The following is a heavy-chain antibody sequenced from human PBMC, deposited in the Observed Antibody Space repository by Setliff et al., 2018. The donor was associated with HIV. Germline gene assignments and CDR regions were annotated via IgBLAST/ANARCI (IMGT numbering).Heavy chain of an antibody. CDR3: ASEHYYDSSVDAVDI. D-gene: IGHD3-22*01. CDR1: GGSISCGIYY. Sequence: SETLSLTCTVSGGSISCGIYYWNWIRQPAGKGLEWIGSIYISGSTHYNPSLESRVTISLDTSKNQFSLKLRSVTAADTAVYYCASEHYYDSSVDAVDIWGQGTMVTVSS. V-gene: IGHV4-61*02. J-gene: IGHJ3*02. CDR2: IYISGST.